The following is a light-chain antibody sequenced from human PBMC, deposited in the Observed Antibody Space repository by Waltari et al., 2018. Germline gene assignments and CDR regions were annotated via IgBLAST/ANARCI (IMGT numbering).Light chain of an antibody. J-gene: IGKJ1*01. V-gene: IGKV3-20*01. Sequence: EIVLTQSPGTASLSPGERVTPSCRVSQSVGSSSLAWYQQKPGQAPRLVIYRASRRATGIPDRFSGSGSGTDFSLTISRLEPEDFAVYYCQQHGTLPATFGQGTKVEIK. CDR1: QSVGSSS. CDR3: QQHGTLPAT. CDR2: RAS.